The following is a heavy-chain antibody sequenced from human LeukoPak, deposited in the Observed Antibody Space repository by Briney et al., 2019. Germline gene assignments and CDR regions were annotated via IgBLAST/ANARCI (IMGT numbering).Heavy chain of an antibody. J-gene: IGHJ5*02. V-gene: IGHV4-34*01. CDR3: ARLWIQRWLPNWFDP. Sequence: SETLSLTSAVYGGSFSGYYWRWIPQPPGKGLEWSGEINHSGSTNYNPPPKSRVTLSVDTSKNQFSLKLSSVTAADAAVYYCARLWIQRWLPNWFDPWGEGTLVGVSS. CDR2: INHSGST. D-gene: IGHD5-18*01. CDR1: GGSFSGYY.